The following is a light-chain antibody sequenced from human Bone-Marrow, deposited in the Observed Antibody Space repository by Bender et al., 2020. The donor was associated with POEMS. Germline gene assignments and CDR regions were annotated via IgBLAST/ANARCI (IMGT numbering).Light chain of an antibody. CDR3: SSAAGGNKFV. CDR1: SSDVGGYNF. CDR2: DVS. Sequence: QSALTQPASVSGSPGQSITISCTGTSSDVGGYNFVSWYQQHPGKAPKLMIYDVSNRPSGVSNRFSGSKSGNTASLTVSGLQAEDEADYYCSSAAGGNKFVFGGGTKLTVL. V-gene: IGLV2-14*01. J-gene: IGLJ2*01.